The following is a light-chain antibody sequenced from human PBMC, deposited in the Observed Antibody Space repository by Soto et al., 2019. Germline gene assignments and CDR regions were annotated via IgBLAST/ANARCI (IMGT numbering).Light chain of an antibody. CDR1: SSKIGEGYD. V-gene: IGLV1-40*01. CDR2: THN. Sequence: QSVLTQPPSVSGAPGQRVTISCTGSSSKIGEGYDVHWYLQVPGTAPKLLVYTHNNRPSGVPDRFSGSTSGTSASLAITGLQSEDEADYYCQSYDSRLSAYVFGTGTKVTVL. CDR3: QSYDSRLSAYV. J-gene: IGLJ1*01.